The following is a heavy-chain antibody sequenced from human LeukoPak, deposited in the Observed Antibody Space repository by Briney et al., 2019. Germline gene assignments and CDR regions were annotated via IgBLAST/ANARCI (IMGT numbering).Heavy chain of an antibody. J-gene: IGHJ1*01. CDR2: IKQDGSEK. CDR1: GFTFSSYW. Sequence: GGSLRLSCAASGFTFSSYWMSWVRQAPGKGLEWVANIKQDGSEKYCVDSVKGRFTISRDNAKNSLYLQMNSLRAEDTAVYYCARHPPGFLEWLLPAEYFQHWGQGTLVTVSS. CDR3: ARHPPGFLEWLLPAEYFQH. V-gene: IGHV3-7*01. D-gene: IGHD3-3*01.